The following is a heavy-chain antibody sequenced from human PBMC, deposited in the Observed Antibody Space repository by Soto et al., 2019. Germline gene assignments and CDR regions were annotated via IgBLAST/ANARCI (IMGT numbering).Heavy chain of an antibody. CDR3: TRHIPWYSSGWYDY. J-gene: IGHJ4*02. V-gene: IGHV3-73*01. CDR1: GFTFSGSA. D-gene: IGHD6-19*01. CDR2: IRSKANSYAT. Sequence: GGSLRLSCAASGFTFSGSAMHWVRQASGKGLEWVGRIRSKANSYATAYAASVKGRFTISRDDSKNTAYLQMNSLKTEDTAVYYCTRHIPWYSSGWYDYWGQGTLVTVSS.